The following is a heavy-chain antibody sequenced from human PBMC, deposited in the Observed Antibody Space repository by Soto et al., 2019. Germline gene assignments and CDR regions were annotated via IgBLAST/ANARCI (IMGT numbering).Heavy chain of an antibody. CDR3: ARLIGYRLSTNCHGYYGKDV. D-gene: IGHD2-2*03. CDR2: INHSGST. CDR1: GGCFSGYY. Sequence: SETLSLTCAVYGGCFSGYYWSWIRQPPGKGLEWIGEINHSGSTNYNPSLKSRVTISIDTSKNQFSLKLSSVTAADTAVYYCARLIGYRLSTNCHGYYGKDVWGQGTTVTVSS. V-gene: IGHV4-34*01. J-gene: IGHJ6*02.